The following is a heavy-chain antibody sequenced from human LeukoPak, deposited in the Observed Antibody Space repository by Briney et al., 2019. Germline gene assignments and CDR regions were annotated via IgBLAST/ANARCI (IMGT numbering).Heavy chain of an antibody. CDR1: GFTFSSYE. CDR2: ISSSGYNI. Sequence: PGGSLRLSCAASGFTFSSYEMNWVRQAPGKGLEWVSYISSSGYNIYYADSVKGRFAISRDNAKNSLYLQMNSLRAEDTAVYYCARGAGRPYFDYWDQGTLVTVSS. D-gene: IGHD6-6*01. V-gene: IGHV3-48*03. CDR3: ARGAGRPYFDY. J-gene: IGHJ4*02.